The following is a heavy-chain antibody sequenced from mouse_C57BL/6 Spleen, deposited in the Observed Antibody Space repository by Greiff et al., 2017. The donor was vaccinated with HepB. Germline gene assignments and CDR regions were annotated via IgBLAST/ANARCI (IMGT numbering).Heavy chain of an antibody. J-gene: IGHJ4*01. D-gene: IGHD1-1*01. CDR3: ARSDYGSSYAMDY. CDR1: GYTFTSYW. V-gene: IGHV1-53*01. CDR2: INPSNGGT. Sequence: QVQLQQPGTELVKPGASVKLSCKASGYTFTSYWMHWVKQRPGQGLEWIGNINPSNGGTNYNEKFKSKATLPVDKSSSTAYMQLSSLTSEDSAVYYCARSDYGSSYAMDYWGQGTSVTVSS.